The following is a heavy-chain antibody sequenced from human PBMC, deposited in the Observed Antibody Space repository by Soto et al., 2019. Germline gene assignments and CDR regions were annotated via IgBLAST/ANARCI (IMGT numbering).Heavy chain of an antibody. D-gene: IGHD2-15*01. V-gene: IGHV4-39*01. CDR2: LCYSGNT. Sequence: ASETLSLTCTVSGGSISRSSYSWAWIRQPPGKGLEWIGTLCYSGNTYYNPSLKGRVTISVDTSKNQFSLKLSSVTAADTAVYYCATRRGGSYNWFDPWGQGTLVTVSS. J-gene: IGHJ5*02. CDR1: GGSISRSSYS. CDR3: ATRRGGSYNWFDP.